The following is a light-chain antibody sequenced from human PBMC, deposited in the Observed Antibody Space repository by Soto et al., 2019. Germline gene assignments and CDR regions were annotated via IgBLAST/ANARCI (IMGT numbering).Light chain of an antibody. CDR1: SSDVGGYNY. Sequence: QSALTQPASVSGSPGQSITISCTGTSSDVGGYNYVSWYQHHPGKAPKLMIYDVSNRPSGVSNRFSGSKSGNTASLTISGLQAEDEADDYGSSYTSSRTSVVFGGGTKLTVL. CDR2: DVS. J-gene: IGLJ2*01. V-gene: IGLV2-14*03. CDR3: SSYTSSRTSVV.